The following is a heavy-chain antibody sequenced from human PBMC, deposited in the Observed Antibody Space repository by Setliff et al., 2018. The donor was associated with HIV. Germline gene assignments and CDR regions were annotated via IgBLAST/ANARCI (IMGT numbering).Heavy chain of an antibody. V-gene: IGHV1-24*01. J-gene: IGHJ1*01. CDR2: FDPEDGER. CDR3: STGWGLYDNRHTAAGYLQH. Sequence: ASVKVSCKVSGYTLSELSVHWVRQAPGKGLEWMGGFDPEDGERIYAQKFRDRVTMTEDTSSDTAYMEMSGLTSEDTAVYFCSTGWGLYDNRHTAAGYLQHWGQGTLVTVSS. D-gene: IGHD3-22*01. CDR1: GYTLSELS.